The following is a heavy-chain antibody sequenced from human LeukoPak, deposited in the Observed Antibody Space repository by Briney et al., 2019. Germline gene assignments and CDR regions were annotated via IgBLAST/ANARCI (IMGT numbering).Heavy chain of an antibody. D-gene: IGHD1-26*01. V-gene: IGHV1-18*01. Sequence: ASVKVSCKASGYTFTSYGIRWVRQAPGQGLEWMGWISAYNGNTNYAQKLQGRVTMTTDTSTSTAYMELRSLRSDDTAVYYCARDTGRVVVATNFDYWGQGTLVTVSS. J-gene: IGHJ4*02. CDR1: GYTFTSYG. CDR2: ISAYNGNT. CDR3: ARDTGRVVVATNFDY.